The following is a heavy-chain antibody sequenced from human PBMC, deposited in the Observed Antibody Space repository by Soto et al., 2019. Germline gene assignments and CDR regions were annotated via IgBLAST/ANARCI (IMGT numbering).Heavy chain of an antibody. Sequence: QVHLEESGPGLVKPSGTLSLTCAVSGASISSGSWWSWVRQPPGKGLEGIGEVFHNGATNYSPSLMSPEAVPISVDTSKNQFSLRLSSVTAADTAVYYCARDGEGGYNLGAWGQGTLVTVSS. CDR3: ARDGEGGYNLGA. CDR2: VFHNGAT. D-gene: IGHD5-12*01. J-gene: IGHJ5*02. V-gene: IGHV4-4*02. CDR1: GASISSGSW.